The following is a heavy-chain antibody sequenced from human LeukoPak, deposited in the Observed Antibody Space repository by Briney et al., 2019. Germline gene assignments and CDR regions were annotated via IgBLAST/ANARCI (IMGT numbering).Heavy chain of an antibody. J-gene: IGHJ5*02. CDR2: ISGSGGSA. D-gene: IGHD3-9*01. Sequence: GGSLRLSCAASGFTFSSYAMSWVRQAPGKGLEWVSAISGSGGSAYYADSVKGRFIISRDNSKNTLYLQMNSLRAEDTAVYYCAKVPEGLLTGYYSPWGQGTLVTVSS. CDR1: GFTFSSYA. CDR3: AKVPEGLLTGYYSP. V-gene: IGHV3-23*01.